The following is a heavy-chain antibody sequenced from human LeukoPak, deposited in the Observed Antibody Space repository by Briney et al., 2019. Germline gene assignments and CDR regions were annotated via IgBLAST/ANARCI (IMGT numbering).Heavy chain of an antibody. J-gene: IGHJ4*02. CDR1: GFTFSSNG. D-gene: IGHD5-12*01. Sequence: GGSLRLSCTASGFTFSSNGMHWVRQAPGKGLEWVAVIWYDGSKKYYADSVKGRFTISRDNSKNTLYLQMNSLRAEDTAVYYCAKVDIRDYWGQGTLVTVSS. CDR3: AKVDIRDY. V-gene: IGHV3-30*02. CDR2: IWYDGSKK.